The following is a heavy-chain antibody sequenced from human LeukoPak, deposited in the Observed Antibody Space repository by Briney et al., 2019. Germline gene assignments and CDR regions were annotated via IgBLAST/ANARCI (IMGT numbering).Heavy chain of an antibody. Sequence: GGSLRLSCAASGFTFSSYAMHWVRQAPGKGLEWVAVISYDGSNKYYADSVKGRFTISRDNSQNTLYLQMNSMRAEDTAVYYCARDGGYGDYGPNYYYYYGMDVWGKGTTVTVSS. D-gene: IGHD4-17*01. J-gene: IGHJ6*04. CDR1: GFTFSSYA. V-gene: IGHV3-30*04. CDR2: ISYDGSNK. CDR3: ARDGGYGDYGPNYYYYYGMDV.